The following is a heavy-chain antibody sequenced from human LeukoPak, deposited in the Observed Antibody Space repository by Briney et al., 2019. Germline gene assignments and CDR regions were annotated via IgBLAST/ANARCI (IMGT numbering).Heavy chain of an antibody. Sequence: GGSLRLSCAASGFTVSSNYMTWVRQAPGKGLEWVSFTYSGGSTYFADSVKGRFTISRDNPKNTLYLQMNSLRAEDTAVYYCARVGAVGGVFRAFDLWGQGTMVTVSS. V-gene: IGHV3-66*01. J-gene: IGHJ3*01. CDR2: TYSGGST. CDR3: ARVGAVGGVFRAFDL. CDR1: GFTVSSNY. D-gene: IGHD3-16*01.